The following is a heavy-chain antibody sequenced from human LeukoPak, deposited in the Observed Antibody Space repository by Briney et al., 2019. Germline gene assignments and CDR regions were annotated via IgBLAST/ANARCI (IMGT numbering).Heavy chain of an antibody. CDR2: MNPNSGNT. V-gene: IGHV1-8*01. Sequence: ASVKVSCKASGYTFTSYDINWVRQATGQGLEWMGWMNPNSGNTGYAQKFLGRVSMTRNTSISTAYMELSSLRAEDTAVYYCAKDWGFKFASGSSYFDYWGQGILVTVSS. CDR1: GYTFTSYD. J-gene: IGHJ4*02. CDR3: AKDWGFKFASGSSYFDY. D-gene: IGHD3-10*01.